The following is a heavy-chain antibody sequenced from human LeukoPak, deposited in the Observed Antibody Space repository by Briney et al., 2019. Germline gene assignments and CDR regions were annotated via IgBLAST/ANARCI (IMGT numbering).Heavy chain of an antibody. V-gene: IGHV1-8*01. Sequence: ASVKVSCKASGYTFTSYDINWVRQATGQGLEWMGWMNPNSGNTGYAQKFQGRVTMTRNTSISTAYMELSSLRSEDTAVYYCARGRRVVITFGGVIVDYYFDYWGQGTLVTVSS. CDR3: ARGRRVVITFGGVIVDYYFDY. CDR2: MNPNSGNT. CDR1: GYTFTSYD. D-gene: IGHD3-16*02. J-gene: IGHJ4*02.